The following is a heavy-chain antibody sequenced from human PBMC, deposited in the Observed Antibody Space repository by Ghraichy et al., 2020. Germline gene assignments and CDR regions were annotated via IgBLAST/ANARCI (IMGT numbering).Heavy chain of an antibody. CDR1: GFTFSNAW. CDR3: ATGGGLVFFDY. V-gene: IGHV3-15*01. D-gene: IGHD6-6*01. CDR2: IKSKPAGGTI. J-gene: IGHJ4*02. Sequence: GESLNISCAASGFTFSNAWMNWVRQVPGKGLEWVGRIKSKPAGGTIEYAAPVKGRVTISRDDSKNMVYLQMNSLKTEDTAVYYCATGGGLVFFDYWGQGTLVIVSS.